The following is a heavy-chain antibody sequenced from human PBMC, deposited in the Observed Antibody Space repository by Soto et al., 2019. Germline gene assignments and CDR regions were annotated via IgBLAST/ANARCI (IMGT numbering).Heavy chain of an antibody. Sequence: GGSLRLSCAASGFTFSDYYMSWIRQAPGKGLEWVAYISSSGSTIYYADSVKGRFTISRDNAKNSLYLQMNRLRAEDTAVYYCARAASASTGYFEYWGQGTLVTVSS. J-gene: IGHJ4*02. CDR1: GFTFSDYY. D-gene: IGHD1-1*01. V-gene: IGHV3-11*01. CDR3: ARAASASTGYFEY. CDR2: ISSSGSTI.